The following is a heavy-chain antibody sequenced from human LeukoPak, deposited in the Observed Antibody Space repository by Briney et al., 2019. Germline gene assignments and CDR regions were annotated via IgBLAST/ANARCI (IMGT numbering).Heavy chain of an antibody. CDR1: GYTFTGYD. CDR2: MNPNSGNT. J-gene: IGHJ3*02. CDR3: AIYDFWSGWNAFDI. Sequence: ASVKVSCKASGYTFTGYDINWVRQATGQGLEWMGWMNPNSGNTGYAQKFQGRVTMTRNTSISTAYMELSSLRSEDTAVYYCAIYDFWSGWNAFDIWGQGTMVTVSS. D-gene: IGHD3-3*01. V-gene: IGHV1-8*01.